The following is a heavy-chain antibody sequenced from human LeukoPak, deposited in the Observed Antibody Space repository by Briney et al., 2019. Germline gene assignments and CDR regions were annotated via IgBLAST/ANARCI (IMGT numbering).Heavy chain of an antibody. CDR1: GGSISSGGYY. Sequence: ATETLSLTCTVSGGSISSGGYYWSWIRQHPGKGLEWIGYIYYSGSTYYNPSLKSRVTISVDTSKNQFSLKLSSVTAADTAVYYCARVPAVVTAILWGQGTLVTVSS. D-gene: IGHD2-21*02. CDR3: ARVPAVVTAIL. J-gene: IGHJ4*02. CDR2: IYYSGST. V-gene: IGHV4-31*03.